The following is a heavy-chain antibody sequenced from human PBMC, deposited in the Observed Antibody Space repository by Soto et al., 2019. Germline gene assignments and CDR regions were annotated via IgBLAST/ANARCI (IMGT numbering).Heavy chain of an antibody. CDR3: ARRKWLQNSYEDY. J-gene: IGHJ4*02. CDR1: GYTFSDYY. D-gene: IGHD5-12*01. Sequence: QVQLVQSGTEVKKSGASVKVACRAFGYTFSDYYIQWVRQAPGQGLEWLGIINAKDGSTGYAQKFQGRITMTRNTSTTTIYMELSSPTPEETATYFCARRKWLQNSYEDYWGQGTLVTVSS. V-gene: IGHV1-46*01. CDR2: INAKDGST.